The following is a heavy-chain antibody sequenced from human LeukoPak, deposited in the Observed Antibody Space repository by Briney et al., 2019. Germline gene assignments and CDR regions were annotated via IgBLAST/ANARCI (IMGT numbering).Heavy chain of an antibody. V-gene: IGHV5-51*01. Sequence: GESLKISCKGSGYSFTSYWIGWVRQMPGKGLEWMGIIYPGDSDTRYSPSFQGQVTISADKSISTAYLQWSSLKASDTAMYYCARHAIYCSGGSCYSGFAFDIWGQGTMVTVSS. CDR3: ARHAIYCSGGSCYSGFAFDI. D-gene: IGHD2-15*01. CDR1: GYSFTSYW. J-gene: IGHJ3*02. CDR2: IYPGDSDT.